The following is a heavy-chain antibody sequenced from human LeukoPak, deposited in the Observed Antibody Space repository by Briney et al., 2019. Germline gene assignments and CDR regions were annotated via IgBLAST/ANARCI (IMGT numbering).Heavy chain of an antibody. CDR2: INTNTGNP. J-gene: IGHJ4*02. Sequence: ASVKVSCKASGYTFTSYAMNWVRQAPGQGLEWMGWINTNTGNPTYAQGFTGRFVFSLDTSVSTAYLQISSLKAEDTAVYYCAREDPYFWSGYPTYFDYWGQGTLVTVSS. CDR1: GYTFTSYA. D-gene: IGHD3-3*01. V-gene: IGHV7-4-1*02. CDR3: AREDPYFWSGYPTYFDY.